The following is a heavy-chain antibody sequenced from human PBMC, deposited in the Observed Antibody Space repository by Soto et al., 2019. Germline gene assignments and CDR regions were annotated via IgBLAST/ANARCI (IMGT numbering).Heavy chain of an antibody. D-gene: IGHD2-15*01. CDR2: ISAYNGNT. V-gene: IGHV1-18*01. CDR3: ARSPRPRWYFDY. CDR1: GYTFTSYG. J-gene: IGHJ4*02. Sequence: ASVKVCCEASGYTFTSYGISWVRQAPGQGLEWMGWISAYNGNTNYAQKLQGRVTMTTDTSTSTAYMEVRSLRSDDTAVYYCARSPRPRWYFDYWGQGTLVTVSS.